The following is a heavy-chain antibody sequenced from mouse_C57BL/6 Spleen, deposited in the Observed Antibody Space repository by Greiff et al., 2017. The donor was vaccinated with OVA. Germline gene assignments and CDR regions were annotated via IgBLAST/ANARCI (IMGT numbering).Heavy chain of an antibody. CDR2: INPSSGYT. V-gene: IGHV1-4*01. CDR1: GYTFTSYT. D-gene: IGHD2-3*01. CDR3: ATDGYYEFAY. Sequence: LVESGAELARPGASVKMSCKASGYTFTSYTMHWVKQRPGQGLEWIGYINPSSGYTKYNQKFKDKATLTADKSSSTAYMQLSSLTSEDSAVYYCATDGYYEFAYWGQGTLVTVSA. J-gene: IGHJ3*01.